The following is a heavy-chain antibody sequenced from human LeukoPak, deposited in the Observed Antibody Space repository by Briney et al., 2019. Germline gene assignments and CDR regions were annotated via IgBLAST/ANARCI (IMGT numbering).Heavy chain of an antibody. CDR1: GFTFSSYG. D-gene: IGHD3-10*01. V-gene: IGHV3-30*02. CDR3: ARESRFGEFEWFDP. CDR2: IRYDGSNK. J-gene: IGHJ5*02. Sequence: GGSLRLSCAASGFTFSSYGMHWVRQAPGKGLEWVAFIRYDGSNKYYADSVKGRFTISRDNSKNTLYLQMNSLRAEDTAVYYCARESRFGEFEWFDPWGQGTLVTVSS.